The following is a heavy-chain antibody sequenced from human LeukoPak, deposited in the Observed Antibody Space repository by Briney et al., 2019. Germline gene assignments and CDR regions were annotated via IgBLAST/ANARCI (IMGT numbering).Heavy chain of an antibody. V-gene: IGHV4-39*01. CDR3: ARLEGSITIFGVLQGYFDY. CDR1: GDSISSSSYY. D-gene: IGHD3-3*01. J-gene: IGHJ4*02. CDR2: IYYSGST. Sequence: PSKTLSLTCTVSGDSISSSSYYWGWIRQPPGKGLEWIGSIYYSGSTYYNPSLKSRVTISVDTSKNQFSLKLSSVTAADTAVYFCARLEGSITIFGVLQGYFDYWGQGTLVTVSS.